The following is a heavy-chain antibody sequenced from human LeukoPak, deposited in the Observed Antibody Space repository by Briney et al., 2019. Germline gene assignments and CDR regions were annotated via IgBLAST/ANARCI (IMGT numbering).Heavy chain of an antibody. Sequence: SETLSLTCTVSGGSISTYYWSWIRQPPGKGLEWIGYVYYSGSTNYNPSLKSRVTISADTSRNQFSLRLTSVTAADTAMYYCARHLGRGFGEIHHSDFWGQGTLVTVSS. V-gene: IGHV4-59*08. D-gene: IGHD3-10*01. CDR3: ARHLGRGFGEIHHSDF. CDR1: GGSISTYY. J-gene: IGHJ4*02. CDR2: VYYSGST.